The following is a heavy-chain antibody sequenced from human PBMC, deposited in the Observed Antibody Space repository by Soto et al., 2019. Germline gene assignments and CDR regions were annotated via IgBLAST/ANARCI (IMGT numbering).Heavy chain of an antibody. V-gene: IGHV1-2*02. CDR3: ARERLRVIAAPLHWFDP. Sequence: ASVKVSCKASGYTFTGYYMHWVRQAPGQGLEWMGWINPNSGGTNYAQKFQGRVTMTRDTSISTAYMELSRLRSDDTAVYYCARERLRVIAAPLHWFDPWGQEPWSPSPQ. J-gene: IGHJ5*02. CDR1: GYTFTGYY. D-gene: IGHD6-13*01. CDR2: INPNSGGT.